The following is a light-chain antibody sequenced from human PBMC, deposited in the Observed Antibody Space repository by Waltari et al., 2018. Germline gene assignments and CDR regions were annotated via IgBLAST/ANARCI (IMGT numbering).Light chain of an antibody. CDR2: EVN. V-gene: IGLV2-8*01. Sequence: QSALTQPPSASGSPGQSVTISCTGTSSDVGGYNYVSWYQQHPGKAPKLMIYEVNKGPAGVPVRFSGSKAGNTASLTVSGLQAEDEADYYCSSYSGSNDYVFGTGTEVTVL. J-gene: IGLJ1*01. CDR3: SSYSGSNDYV. CDR1: SSDVGGYNY.